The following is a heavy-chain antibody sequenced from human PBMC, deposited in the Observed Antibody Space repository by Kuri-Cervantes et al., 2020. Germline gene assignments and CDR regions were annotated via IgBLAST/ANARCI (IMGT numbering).Heavy chain of an antibody. Sequence: GESLKISCAASGFTFSKSWMSWVRQAPGKGLEWVANIKQDGSEKYYVDSVKGRFTISRDNAKNTLYLQMNSLRAEDTAVYYCAKDEGGSSGYYYPYYYYYYGMDVWGQGTTVTVSS. D-gene: IGHD3-22*01. J-gene: IGHJ6*02. CDR2: IKQDGSEK. CDR1: GFTFSKSW. CDR3: AKDEGGSSGYYYPYYYYYYGMDV. V-gene: IGHV3-7*01.